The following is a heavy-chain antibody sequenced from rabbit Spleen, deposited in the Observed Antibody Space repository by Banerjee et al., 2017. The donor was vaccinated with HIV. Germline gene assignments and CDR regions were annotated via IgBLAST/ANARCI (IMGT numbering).Heavy chain of an antibody. CDR3: ARDPAYASSSGYNIHNL. Sequence: QSLEESGGDLVKPGASLTLTCTASGLDFSSSWICWVRQAPVKGLEWIGYIDPIFGSTYYASWVNGRFTISSHNVQNTLYLQLNSLTAADTATYFCARDPAYASSSGYNIHNLWGPGTLVTVS. V-gene: IGHV1S40*01. J-gene: IGHJ4*01. D-gene: IGHD1-1*01. CDR1: GLDFSSSW. CDR2: IDPIFGST.